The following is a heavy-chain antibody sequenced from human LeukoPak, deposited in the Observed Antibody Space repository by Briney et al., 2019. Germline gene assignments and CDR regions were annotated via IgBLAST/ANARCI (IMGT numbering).Heavy chain of an antibody. CDR2: ISGSGGST. V-gene: IGHV3-23*01. CDR3: AKSSTNYYYYGMDV. J-gene: IGHJ6*02. CDR1: GFTFNTYA. Sequence: GGSLRLSCAGSGFTFNTYAMHWVRQAPGKGLEWVSGISGSGGSTYYADSVKGRFTISRDNSKNTLYLQMNSLRAEDTAVYYCAKSSTNYYYYGMDVWGQGTTVTVSS. D-gene: IGHD2-2*01.